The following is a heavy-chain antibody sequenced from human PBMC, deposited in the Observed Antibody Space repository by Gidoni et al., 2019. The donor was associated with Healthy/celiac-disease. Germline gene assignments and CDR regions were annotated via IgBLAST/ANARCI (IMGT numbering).Heavy chain of an antibody. CDR1: GGSFSGYY. CDR2: INHSGST. CDR3: ARGLYSYGLGDV. V-gene: IGHV4-34*01. D-gene: IGHD5-18*01. J-gene: IGHJ6*02. Sequence: QVQLQQWGAGLLKPSETLSLTCAVEGGSFSGYYWSWIRQPPGKGLEWIGDINHSGSTNYTPSLKSRVTISVDTSKNQFSLKLSSVTAAATAVYYFARGLYSYGLGDVWGQGTTVTVSS.